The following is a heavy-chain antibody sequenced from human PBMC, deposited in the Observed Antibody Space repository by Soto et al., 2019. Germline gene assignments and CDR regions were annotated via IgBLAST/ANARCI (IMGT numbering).Heavy chain of an antibody. CDR3: AKNPGIIYYYYYMDV. D-gene: IGHD1-20*01. CDR1: GFTFSSYA. Sequence: EVQLLESGGGLVQPGGSLRLSCAASGFTFSSYAMSWVRQAPGKGLEWVSAISGSGGSTYYADSVKGRFTISRDNSKNTLYLQRNSLRAEDTAVYYCAKNPGIIYYYYYMDVWGKGTTVTVSS. CDR2: ISGSGGST. V-gene: IGHV3-23*01. J-gene: IGHJ6*03.